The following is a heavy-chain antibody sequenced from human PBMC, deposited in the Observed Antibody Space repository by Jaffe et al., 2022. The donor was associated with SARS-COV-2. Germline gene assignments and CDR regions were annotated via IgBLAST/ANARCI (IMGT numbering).Heavy chain of an antibody. D-gene: IGHD3-10*01. Sequence: EVQLVESGGGLVQPGGSLRLSCAASGFTFSSYDMHWVRQATGKGLEWVSAIGTAGDTYYPGSVKGRFTISRENAKNSLYLQMNSLRAGDTAVYYCARRAPLLWFGELMRRDWFDPWGQGTLVTVSS. J-gene: IGHJ5*02. CDR2: IGTAGDT. CDR3: ARRAPLLWFGELMRRDWFDP. CDR1: GFTFSSYD. V-gene: IGHV3-13*01.